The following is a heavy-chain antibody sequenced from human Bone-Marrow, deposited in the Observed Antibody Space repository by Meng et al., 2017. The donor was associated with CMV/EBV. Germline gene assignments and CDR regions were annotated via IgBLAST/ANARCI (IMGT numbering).Heavy chain of an antibody. V-gene: IGHV3-7*01. CDR1: GFTFSSNG. CDR3: RVPGSLDY. Sequence: GGSLRLSCAACGFTFSSNGMSWVRQAPGKGLEWVANIKQESTEKYSVDSVKGRFTISRDNAKNLLYLQMDSLRSEDTAVYYCRVPGSLDYWGQGTLVTVSS. J-gene: IGHJ4*02. D-gene: IGHD2-2*01. CDR2: IKQESTEK.